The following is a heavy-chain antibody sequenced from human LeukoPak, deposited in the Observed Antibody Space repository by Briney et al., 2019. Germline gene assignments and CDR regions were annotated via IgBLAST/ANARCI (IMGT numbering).Heavy chain of an antibody. J-gene: IGHJ3*02. CDR3: ARGCSYGYGYAFDI. CDR2: INPNSGGT. V-gene: IGHV1-2*06. Sequence: ASVKVSCKASGYTFTGYYIHWVRQAPGQGLEWMGRINPNSGGTTYAQKFQGRVTMTRDTSINTAYMELSRLRSDDTAVYYCARGCSYGYGYAFDIWGQGTMVTVSS. CDR1: GYTFTGYY. D-gene: IGHD5-18*01.